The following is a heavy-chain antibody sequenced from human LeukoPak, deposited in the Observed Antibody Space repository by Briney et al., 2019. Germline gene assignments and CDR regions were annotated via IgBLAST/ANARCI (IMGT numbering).Heavy chain of an antibody. J-gene: IGHJ4*02. CDR1: GDSVSSNSAA. Sequence: SQTLSLTCAISGDSVSSNSAAWNWIRQSPSRGLEWLGRTYYRSKWYNDYAVSVKSRITINPDTSKNQFSLQLNSVTPEDTAVYYCARDLGDAYYYDSSGYYPIFDYWGQGTLVTVSS. CDR2: TYYRSKWYN. CDR3: ARDLGDAYYYDSSGYYPIFDY. V-gene: IGHV6-1*01. D-gene: IGHD3-22*01.